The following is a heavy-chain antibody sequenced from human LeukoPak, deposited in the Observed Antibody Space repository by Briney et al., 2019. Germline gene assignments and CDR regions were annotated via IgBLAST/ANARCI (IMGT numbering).Heavy chain of an antibody. CDR1: GFTFSSYA. D-gene: IGHD3-22*01. CDR2: ISGSGGST. Sequence: PGGSLRLSCAASGFTFSSYAMSWVRQAPGKGLEWVSAISGSGGSTYYADSVKGRFTISRDNSKDTLYLQMNSLRAEDTAVYYCAKTPNPYGSSGYYYVGGFRDYWGQGTLVTVSS. V-gene: IGHV3-23*01. J-gene: IGHJ4*02. CDR3: AKTPNPYGSSGYYYVGGFRDY.